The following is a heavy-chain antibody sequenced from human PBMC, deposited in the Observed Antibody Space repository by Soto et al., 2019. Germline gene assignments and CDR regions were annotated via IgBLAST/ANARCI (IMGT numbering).Heavy chain of an antibody. CDR3: TTDLVTHPTDP. J-gene: IGHJ5*02. Sequence: EVQLVESGGGLVKPGGSLRLSCAASGFTFGNAWMNWVRQAPGKGLEWVGRIKSKTDGGTTDYAAPVKGRFTISRDDSKNPLYLQMNSLKTEDTAVYYWTTDLVTHPTDPWGQGTLVTVSS. V-gene: IGHV3-15*07. CDR1: GFTFGNAW. CDR2: IKSKTDGGTT. D-gene: IGHD5-18*01.